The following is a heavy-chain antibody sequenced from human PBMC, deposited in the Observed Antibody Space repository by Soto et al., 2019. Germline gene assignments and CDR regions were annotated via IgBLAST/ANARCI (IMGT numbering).Heavy chain of an antibody. Sequence: SVPTLVNPTQTLTLTCTFSGFSLSTSTVGVGWIRQPPGKALEWLALIYWDDDKRYSPSLKSRLTITKNTSKNQVVLTMTNMDPVDTATYYCVHRRRTYSNSDGFAPWGQRTLVTVSS. D-gene: IGHD4-4*01. CDR1: GFSLSTSTVG. CDR3: VHRRRTYSNSDGFAP. CDR2: IYWDDDK. V-gene: IGHV2-5*02. J-gene: IGHJ5*02.